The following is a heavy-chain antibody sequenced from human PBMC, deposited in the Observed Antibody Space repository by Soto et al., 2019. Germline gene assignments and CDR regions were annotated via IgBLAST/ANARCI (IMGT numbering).Heavy chain of an antibody. Sequence: QVQLVESGGGVVQPGRSLRLSCTTSGFTFSYYGMPWVRQAPGKGLEWVAFIWHDGSNKYYADSVKVRFTISIDNSKNTLYLQMNSLRADDTAVYYCARDQACLPDDYWGQGTLVTVSS. CDR3: ARDQACLPDDY. V-gene: IGHV3-33*01. CDR2: IWHDGSNK. CDR1: GFTFSYYG. J-gene: IGHJ4*02.